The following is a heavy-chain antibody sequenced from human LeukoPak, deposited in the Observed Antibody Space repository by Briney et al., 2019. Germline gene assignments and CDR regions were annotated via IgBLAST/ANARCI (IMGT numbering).Heavy chain of an antibody. CDR3: VRPDRIFGVPAAFDA. D-gene: IGHD3-3*02. J-gene: IGHJ3*01. CDR2: IIPKYSAS. Sequence: SVKVSCKTSGGSFSDYPINWVRQAPGQGLEWLGGIIPKYSASNYAQAFQGRVTITADESTNTVYMEMSGLRPDDTAVYYCVRPDRIFGVPAAFDAWGQGTLVAVSS. CDR1: GGSFSDYP. V-gene: IGHV1-69*01.